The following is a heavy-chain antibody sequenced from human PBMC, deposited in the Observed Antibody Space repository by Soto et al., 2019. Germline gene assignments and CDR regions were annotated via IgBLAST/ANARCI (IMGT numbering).Heavy chain of an antibody. J-gene: IGHJ6*02. D-gene: IGHD2-21*02. V-gene: IGHV3-23*01. Sequence: GGSLRLSCAASGFAFITYDMAWVRQAPGKGLEWVSGIWGSGDRTFYADSVKGRFTISRDNSRNTLYLQMYSLTAEDTALYYCAKTGPYCGGDCSRYFYGMDVWGQGTTVTVSS. CDR1: GFAFITYD. CDR2: IWGSGDRT. CDR3: AKTGPYCGGDCSRYFYGMDV.